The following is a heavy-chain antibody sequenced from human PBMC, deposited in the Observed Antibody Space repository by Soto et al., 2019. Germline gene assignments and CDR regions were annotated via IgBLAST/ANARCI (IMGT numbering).Heavy chain of an antibody. J-gene: IGHJ4*02. V-gene: IGHV4-31*03. D-gene: IGHD6-19*01. CDR3: ARRGSALFDY. CDR2: IYYSGST. Sequence: LSLTCTVSGGSISSGGYYWSWIRQHPGKGLEWIGYIYYSGSTYYNPSLKSRVTISVDTSKNQFSLKLSSVTAADTAVYYCARRGSALFDYWGQGTLVTVSS. CDR1: GGSISSGGYY.